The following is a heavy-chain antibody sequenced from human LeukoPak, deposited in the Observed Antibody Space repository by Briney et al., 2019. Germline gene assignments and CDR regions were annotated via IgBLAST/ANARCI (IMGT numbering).Heavy chain of an antibody. Sequence: GGSLRLSCAASGFTFSSYWMHWVRQAPGKGLVWVSRINSDGSSTSYADSVKGRFTISRDNAKNTLYLQMNSLRAEDTAVYYCARDIGSTFGQWLEPLFDYWGQGTLVTVSS. CDR2: INSDGSST. CDR1: GFTFSSYW. CDR3: ARDIGSTFGQWLEPLFDY. D-gene: IGHD6-19*01. J-gene: IGHJ4*02. V-gene: IGHV3-74*01.